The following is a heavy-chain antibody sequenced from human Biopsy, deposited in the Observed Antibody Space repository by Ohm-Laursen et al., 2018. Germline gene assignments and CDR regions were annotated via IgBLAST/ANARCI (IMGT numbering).Heavy chain of an antibody. CDR2: ISPYNDKT. CDR1: GYTLTELS. J-gene: IGHJ4*02. Sequence: GSSVKVSCKVSGYTLTELSMHWVRQAPGSGLEWMGWISPYNDKTSYPPKLQDRVTMTADTSTNTAHMELRSLRSDDTAVYYCARVFSTSTTCYGLLDNWGQGTVVTVSS. D-gene: IGHD2-2*01. CDR3: ARVFSTSTTCYGLLDN. V-gene: IGHV1-18*01.